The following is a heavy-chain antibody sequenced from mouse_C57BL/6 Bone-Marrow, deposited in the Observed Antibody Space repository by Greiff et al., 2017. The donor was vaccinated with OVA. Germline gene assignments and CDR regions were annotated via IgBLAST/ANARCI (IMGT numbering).Heavy chain of an antibody. Sequence: QVQLQQSGAELVKPGASVKMSCKASGYTFTSYWITWVKQRPGQGLEWIGDIYPGSGSTNYNEKFKSKATLTVDTSSSTAYMQLSSLTSEDSAVYYCARAPYYSNYPAWFAYWGQGTLVTVSA. V-gene: IGHV1-55*01. D-gene: IGHD2-5*01. J-gene: IGHJ3*01. CDR1: GYTFTSYW. CDR2: IYPGSGST. CDR3: ARAPYYSNYPAWFAY.